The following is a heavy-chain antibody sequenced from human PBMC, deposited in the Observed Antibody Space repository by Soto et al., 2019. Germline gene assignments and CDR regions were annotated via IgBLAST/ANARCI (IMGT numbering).Heavy chain of an antibody. CDR3: ARNKYSSSAAYFDS. Sequence: QVQLQESGPGLVKPSETLSLTCTVSGGSLDNYYWSWNRQPPGKGLEWVGYMYSSGTTYYNPSLGSRVTMSLDTSKNQISLNLASVTAADTAVYFCARNKYSSSAAYFDSWGQGALVTVTS. CDR2: MYSSGTT. V-gene: IGHV4-4*09. CDR1: GGSLDNYY. D-gene: IGHD6-6*01. J-gene: IGHJ4*02.